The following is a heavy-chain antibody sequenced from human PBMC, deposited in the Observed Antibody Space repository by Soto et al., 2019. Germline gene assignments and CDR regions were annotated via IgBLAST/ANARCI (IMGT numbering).Heavy chain of an antibody. CDR3: ASTLFLEWLLPFDY. J-gene: IGHJ4*02. CDR2: ISSSGSTI. D-gene: IGHD3-3*01. Sequence: GGSLRLSCAASGFTFSDYYMSWILQAPGKGLEWVSYISSSGSTIYYADSVKGRFTISRDNAKNSLYLQMNSLRAEDTAVYYCASTLFLEWLLPFDYWGQGTLVTVSS. V-gene: IGHV3-11*01. CDR1: GFTFSDYY.